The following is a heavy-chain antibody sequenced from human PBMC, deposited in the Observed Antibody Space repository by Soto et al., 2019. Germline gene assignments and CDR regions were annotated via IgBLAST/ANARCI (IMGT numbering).Heavy chain of an antibody. CDR2: IDPSDSYT. CDR1: YEIFTTNW. Sequence: PGESLKISCQASYEIFTTNWITWVRQMPGKGLEWVGRIDPSDSYTTYNPSLKGHVILSVDKSVKTAYLQWPSLRASDTATYFCGRDFRSGHPDFWGQGTLVTVS. J-gene: IGHJ4*02. V-gene: IGHV5-10-1*01. CDR3: GRDFRSGHPDF. D-gene: IGHD6-25*01.